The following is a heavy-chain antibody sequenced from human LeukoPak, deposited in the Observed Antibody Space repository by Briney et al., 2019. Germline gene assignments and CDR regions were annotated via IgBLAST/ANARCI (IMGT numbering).Heavy chain of an antibody. CDR1: EFNVSSNY. CDR3: AKPISGGLAVTADWFHP. J-gene: IGHJ5*01. D-gene: IGHD6-19*01. Sequence: GGSLRLSCAASEFNVSSNYMSWVRQAPGKGLEWVSVIYSGGTTYYGDSVKGRFTISRDNSKNTLYLQLNTLRADDTATYYCAKPISGGLAVTADWFHPWGQGTLVVVSS. CDR2: IYSGGTT. V-gene: IGHV3-53*01.